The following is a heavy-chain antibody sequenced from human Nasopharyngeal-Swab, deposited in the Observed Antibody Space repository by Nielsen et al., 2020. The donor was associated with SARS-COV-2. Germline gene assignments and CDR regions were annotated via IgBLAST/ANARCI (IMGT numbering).Heavy chain of an antibody. CDR3: TRCGGGCYSGRDY. Sequence: GESLKISCAASGFTFSDSAIHWVRQASGKGLEWVGRIRSKGNNYATAYAASVKGRFTIFRDDPTNTAFLQMNRLKTEDTAVYYCTRCGGGCYSGRDYWGQGTLVTVSS. V-gene: IGHV3-73*01. D-gene: IGHD2-15*01. CDR2: IRSKGNNYAT. CDR1: GFTFSDSA. J-gene: IGHJ4*02.